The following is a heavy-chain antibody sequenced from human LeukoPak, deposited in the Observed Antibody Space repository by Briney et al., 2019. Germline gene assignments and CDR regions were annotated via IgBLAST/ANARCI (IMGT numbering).Heavy chain of an antibody. Sequence: PPGRSLRLSCAASGFTFSSYGMHWVRQAPGKGLEWVAVISYDGSNKYYADSVKGRFTISRDNSKNTLYLQMNSLRAEDTVVYYCAKDSRFGDSSFDYWGQGTLVTVSS. CDR3: AKDSRFGDSSFDY. CDR1: GFTFSSYG. CDR2: ISYDGSNK. V-gene: IGHV3-30*18. D-gene: IGHD3-10*01. J-gene: IGHJ4*02.